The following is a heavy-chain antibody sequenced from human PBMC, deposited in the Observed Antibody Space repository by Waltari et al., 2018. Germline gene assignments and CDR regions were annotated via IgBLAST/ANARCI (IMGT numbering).Heavy chain of an antibody. CDR3: ARDSWNGLFDY. J-gene: IGHJ4*02. CDR1: GFTLSSYW. CDR2: IKQDGSEK. D-gene: IGHD1-1*01. V-gene: IGHV3-7*01. Sequence: EVQLVESVGGLVQPGGSLRLSCAASGFTLSSYWMSWVRQAPGKGLEWVANIKQDGSEKYYVDSVKGRFTISRDNAKNSLYLQMNSLRAEDTAVYYCARDSWNGLFDYWGQGTLVTVSS.